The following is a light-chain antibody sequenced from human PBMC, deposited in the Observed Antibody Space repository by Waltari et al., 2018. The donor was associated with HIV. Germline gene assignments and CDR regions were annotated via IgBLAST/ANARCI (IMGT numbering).Light chain of an antibody. CDR2: WAS. J-gene: IGKJ3*01. CDR1: QSVLYSSNNKNY. CDR3: QEFYSNHLS. V-gene: IGKV4-1*01. Sequence: DIVMTQPPDSLAVSLGERDTIHCKSSQSVLYSSNNKNYLAWYQQKPGTPPKLLIYWASTRESGVPDRFSGSGSGTDFALAISSLQAEDVAVYYCQEFYSNHLSFGPGTKVEIK.